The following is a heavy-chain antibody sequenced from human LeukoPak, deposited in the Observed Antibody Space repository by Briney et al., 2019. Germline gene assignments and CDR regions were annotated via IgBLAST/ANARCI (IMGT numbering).Heavy chain of an antibody. V-gene: IGHV3-30-3*01. CDR1: GFTFSSYS. J-gene: IGHJ6*02. D-gene: IGHD4-17*01. CDR2: MSFNGSKK. Sequence: GGSLRLSCAASGFTFSSYSMHWVRQAPGKGLEWVAVMSFNGSKKYYADSVKGRFTITRDNSKNTLYLQMNTLRADDTAVYYCARGDYGDFPLKGMDAWGQGTTVTVSS. CDR3: ARGDYGDFPLKGMDA.